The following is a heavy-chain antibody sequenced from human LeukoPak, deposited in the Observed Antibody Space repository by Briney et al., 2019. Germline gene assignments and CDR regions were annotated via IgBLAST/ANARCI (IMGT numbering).Heavy chain of an antibody. CDR1: GFTFSSYD. V-gene: IGHV3-13*01. J-gene: IGHJ6*02. Sequence: AGSLRLSCAASGFTFSSYDMHWIRQATGKGLEWVSVIGTAGDTYYPRSVKGRFTTSIENAKNSLYLQMNSLRAGDTAVYYCARGYLDGMAVWGQGTTVTVSS. CDR2: IGTAGDT. D-gene: IGHD2/OR15-2a*01. CDR3: ARGYLDGMAV.